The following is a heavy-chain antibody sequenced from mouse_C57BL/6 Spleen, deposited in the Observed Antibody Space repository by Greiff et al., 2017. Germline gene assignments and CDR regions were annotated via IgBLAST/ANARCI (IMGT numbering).Heavy chain of an antibody. CDR1: GYTFTDYY. D-gene: IGHD1-1*01. J-gene: IGHJ3*01. CDR2: IFPGSGST. Sequence: QVQLKQSGPELVKPGASVKISCKASGYTFTDYYINWVEQRPGQGLEWIGWIFPGSGSTYYNEKFKGKATLTVDKSSSTAYMLLSSLTSEDSAVYFCARDDGSSPAWFAYWGQGTLVTVSA. CDR3: ARDDGSSPAWFAY. V-gene: IGHV1-75*01.